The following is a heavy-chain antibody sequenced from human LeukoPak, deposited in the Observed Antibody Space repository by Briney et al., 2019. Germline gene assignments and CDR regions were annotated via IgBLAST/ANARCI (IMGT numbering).Heavy chain of an antibody. Sequence: SETLSFTCTVPGGSISSHYWSWIRQPPGKGLEWIGYMYDSVRTKDNPSLKSRVTLSADTSKNQFSLRLSSVTAADTAVYYCATIKRGNIYGYFDSWGQGILVTVSS. CDR3: ATIKRGNIYGYFDS. D-gene: IGHD5-18*01. J-gene: IGHJ4*02. CDR1: GGSISSHY. V-gene: IGHV4-59*11. CDR2: MYDSVRT.